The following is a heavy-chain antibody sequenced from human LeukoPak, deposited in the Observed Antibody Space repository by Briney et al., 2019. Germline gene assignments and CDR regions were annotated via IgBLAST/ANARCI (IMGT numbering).Heavy chain of an antibody. CDR3: ARDHCCTNGAPSGP. CDR1: GGSISSYY. Sequence: SETLSLTCTVSGGSISSYYLSWIRQPAGKGLEWIGRIYTSGSTNYNPSLKSRVTMSVDTSKNQFSLKLSSVTAADTAVYYCARDHCCTNGAPSGPWGQGTLVTVSS. D-gene: IGHD2-8*01. V-gene: IGHV4-4*07. J-gene: IGHJ5*02. CDR2: IYTSGST.